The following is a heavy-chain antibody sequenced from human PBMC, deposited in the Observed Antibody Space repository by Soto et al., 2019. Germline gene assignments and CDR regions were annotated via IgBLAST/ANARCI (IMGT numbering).Heavy chain of an antibody. V-gene: IGHV1-46*03. CDR1: GYTFTSYY. D-gene: IGHD4-4*01. J-gene: IGHJ4*02. CDR3: ARDRHSNSYYFDF. Sequence: QVQLVQSGAEVKKPGASVKVSCKASGYTFTSYYMHWVRQAPGQGLEWMGIINPSDGSTSYAQKFQGRVTMTTDTSTSTVYMELSSLRSEDTAVYYCARDRHSNSYYFDFWGQGTLVTVSS. CDR2: INPSDGST.